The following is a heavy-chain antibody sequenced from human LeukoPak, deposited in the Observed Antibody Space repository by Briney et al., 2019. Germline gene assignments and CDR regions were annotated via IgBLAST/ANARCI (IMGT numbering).Heavy chain of an antibody. CDR2: IYTSGST. Sequence: SETLSLTCAVSGGSISSYYWSWIRQPAGKGLEWIGRIYTSGSTNYNPSLKSRVTISVDTSKNQFSLKLSSVTAADTAVYYCARADYDILTGYSTIDYWGQGTLVTVSS. D-gene: IGHD3-9*01. CDR1: GGSISSYY. J-gene: IGHJ4*02. V-gene: IGHV4-4*07. CDR3: ARADYDILTGYSTIDY.